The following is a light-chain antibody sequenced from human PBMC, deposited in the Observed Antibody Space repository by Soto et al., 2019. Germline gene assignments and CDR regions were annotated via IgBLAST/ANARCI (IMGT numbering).Light chain of an antibody. CDR1: SSNIGNNY. Sequence: QSVLTQPPSVSAAPGRKVTISCSGSSSNIGNNYVSWYQQFPGTAPKVLIYENNKRPSGIPDRFSGSKSGTSATLGITGLQTGDEADYYCGTWDSSLSAWVLGGGTKLTVL. CDR3: GTWDSSLSAWV. J-gene: IGLJ3*02. CDR2: ENN. V-gene: IGLV1-51*02.